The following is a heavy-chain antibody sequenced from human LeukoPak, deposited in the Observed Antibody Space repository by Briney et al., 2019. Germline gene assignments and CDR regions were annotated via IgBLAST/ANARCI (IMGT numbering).Heavy chain of an antibody. J-gene: IGHJ3*02. CDR3: ARGPRPRMIVVLIRVGHAFDI. CDR1: GGSFSGYY. Sequence: SETLSLTCVVYGGSFSGYYWSWIRQPPGKGLEWIGEINHSGSTNYNPSLKSRVTISVDTSKNQFSLKLSSVTAADTAVYYCARGPRPRMIVVLIRVGHAFDIWGQGTMVTVPS. V-gene: IGHV4-34*01. CDR2: INHSGST. D-gene: IGHD3-22*01.